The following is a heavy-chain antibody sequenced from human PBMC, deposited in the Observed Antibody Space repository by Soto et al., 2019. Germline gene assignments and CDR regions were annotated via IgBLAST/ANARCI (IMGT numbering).Heavy chain of an antibody. Sequence: VQLQESGPGLVKPSQTLPLTCTVSGGSIRSGGYFWSWVRQQPGKGLEWIGHIYYRGGTSYNPSLESRVAMSVDTSKNEFTLKVNSVTAADTAIYYCARFAKEENPKLESWYAFDFWGRGTLVTVSS. V-gene: IGHV4-31*03. D-gene: IGHD6-13*01. CDR3: ARFAKEENPKLESWYAFDF. CDR2: IYYRGGT. J-gene: IGHJ4*02. CDR1: GGSIRSGGYF.